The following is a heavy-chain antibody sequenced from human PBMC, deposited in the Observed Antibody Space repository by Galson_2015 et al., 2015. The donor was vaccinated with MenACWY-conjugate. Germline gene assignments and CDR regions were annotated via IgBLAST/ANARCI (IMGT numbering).Heavy chain of an antibody. CDR1: GFTFTGYD. J-gene: IGHJ3*02. CDR3: ARDADYNDLDAFDI. CDR2: ISDGSSNI. D-gene: IGHD4-11*01. Sequence: SLRLSCAASGFTFTGYDFNWVRQAPGKGLEWVSSISDGSSNIYYADSVRGRFTISRDNAQKSLYLQMDSLRAEDTAIYYCARDADYNDLDAFDIWGQGTRVTVSS. V-gene: IGHV3-21*01.